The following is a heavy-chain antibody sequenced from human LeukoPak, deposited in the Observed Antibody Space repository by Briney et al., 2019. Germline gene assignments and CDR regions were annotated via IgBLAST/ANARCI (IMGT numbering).Heavy chain of an antibody. CDR3: AKDREWELLGVFDY. CDR1: GFTFDDYA. CDR2: ISWNSGSI. D-gene: IGHD1-26*01. V-gene: IGHV3-9*01. Sequence: GRSLRLSCAASGFTFDDYAMHWVRQAPGKGLEWVSGISWNSGSIGYADSVKGRFTISRDNAKNSLYLQMSSLRAEDTALYYCAKDREWELLGVFDYWGQGTLVTVSS. J-gene: IGHJ4*02.